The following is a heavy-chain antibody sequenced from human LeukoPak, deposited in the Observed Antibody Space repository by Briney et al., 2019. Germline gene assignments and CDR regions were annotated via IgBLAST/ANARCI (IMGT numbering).Heavy chain of an antibody. Sequence: PGRSLRLSCAASGFTFSSYAVQWVRQAPGKGLEWVAVISYDGSNKYYADSVKGRFTISRDNSKNTLYLQMNSLRDEDTAVYYCARSIAVAGTFDYWGQGTLVTASS. J-gene: IGHJ4*02. V-gene: IGHV3-30*04. CDR1: GFTFSSYA. D-gene: IGHD6-19*01. CDR2: ISYDGSNK. CDR3: ARSIAVAGTFDY.